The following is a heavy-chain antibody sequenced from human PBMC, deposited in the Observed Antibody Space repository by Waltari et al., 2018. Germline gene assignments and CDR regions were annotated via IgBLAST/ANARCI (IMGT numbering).Heavy chain of an antibody. V-gene: IGHV5-51*01. J-gene: IGHJ4*02. CDR2: VFPSDSET. CDR3: ARRVGATGYFDL. D-gene: IGHD1-26*01. Sequence: EVQLAQSGEEVKKPGESLRNSCQGLGYSFPNSWVGWVRQKPTTGLEWMAIVFPSDSETRYSPFFLGQVTISADKSINTAYLQWSRLRESDTGIYYCARRVGATGYFDLWGEGTLVTVSS. CDR1: GYSFPNSW.